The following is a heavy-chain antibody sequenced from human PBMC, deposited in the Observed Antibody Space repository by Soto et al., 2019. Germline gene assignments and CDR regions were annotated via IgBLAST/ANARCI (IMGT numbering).Heavy chain of an antibody. CDR1: GGTFSSYA. CDR2: IIPIFGTA. J-gene: IGHJ4*02. CDR3: ARGYRSGTQTYYFDY. D-gene: IGHD1-1*01. Sequence: QVQLVQSGAEVKKPGSSVKVSCKASGGTFSSYAISWVRQAPGQGLEWMGGIIPIFGTANYAQKFQGRVTITVDESRSTAYMELSSLRSEDTAVYYCARGYRSGTQTYYFDYWGQGTLVTVSS. V-gene: IGHV1-69*12.